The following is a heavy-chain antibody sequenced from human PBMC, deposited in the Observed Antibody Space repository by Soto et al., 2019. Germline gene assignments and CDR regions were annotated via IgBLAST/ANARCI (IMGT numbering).Heavy chain of an antibody. Sequence: KTSETLSLTCTVSGVSISDTSYYWGWIRQPPGKGLEWIGTIYFNGNTSYNPSLKSRLTISVDTSKNQISLRLTSVTAADTAVYYCARQGSYWGQGTLVTVSS. J-gene: IGHJ4*02. CDR2: IYFNGNT. CDR1: GVSISDTSYY. CDR3: ARQGSY. V-gene: IGHV4-39*01.